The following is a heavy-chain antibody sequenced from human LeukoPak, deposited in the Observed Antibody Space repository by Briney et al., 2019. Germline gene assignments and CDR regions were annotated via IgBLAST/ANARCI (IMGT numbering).Heavy chain of an antibody. J-gene: IGHJ6*03. Sequence: GASVKVSCKASGYTFTGYYMHWVRQAPGQGLEWMGWINPNSGGTNYAQKFQGRVTMTRDTSISTAYMELSRLRSDDTAAYYCARVQYYDYVWGSSYYMDVWGKGTTVTVSS. CDR3: ARVQYYDYVWGSSYYMDV. CDR2: INPNSGGT. D-gene: IGHD3-16*01. V-gene: IGHV1-2*02. CDR1: GYTFTGYY.